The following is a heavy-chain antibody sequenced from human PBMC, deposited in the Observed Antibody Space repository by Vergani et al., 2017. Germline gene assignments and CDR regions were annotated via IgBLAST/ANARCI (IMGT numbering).Heavy chain of an antibody. V-gene: IGHV1-18*01. CDR3: AREKGSGSILWLDAFDI. Sequence: QVHLVQSGAEVKKPGASVKVSCKASGYTFTNYGISWMRQAPGQGLEWMGWISAYNDNTNYAQKVQGRVTMTTDTSTSTAYMELRSLRSDDTAVYYCAREKGSGSILWLDAFDIWGQGTMVSVSS. CDR1: GYTFTNYG. J-gene: IGHJ3*02. CDR2: ISAYNDNT. D-gene: IGHD2-21*01.